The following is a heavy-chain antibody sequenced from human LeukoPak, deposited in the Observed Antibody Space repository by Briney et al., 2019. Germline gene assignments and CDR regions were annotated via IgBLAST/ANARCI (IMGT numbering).Heavy chain of an antibody. D-gene: IGHD2-2*02. CDR1: GFTFSSYG. V-gene: IGHV3-30*02. CDR3: AKVYCTSTSCYTSGYYYMDV. CDR2: IRYDGSNK. Sequence: GGSLRLSCAASGFTFSSYGMHWVRQAPGKGLEWVAFIRYDGSNKYYVDSVKGRFTISRDNSKNTLYLQMNSLRAEDTAVYYCAKVYCTSTSCYTSGYYYMDVWGKGTTLTVSS. J-gene: IGHJ6*03.